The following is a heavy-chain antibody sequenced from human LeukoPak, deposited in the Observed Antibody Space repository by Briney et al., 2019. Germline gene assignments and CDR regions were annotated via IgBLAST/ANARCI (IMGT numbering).Heavy chain of an antibody. CDR3: AKGQELDDGVFDS. CDR2: IRSNGDTT. D-gene: IGHD1-1*01. Sequence: GGSLRLSCTASGFTFSSLAMTWVRQAPGKGLEWVSTIRSNGDTTYNADSVKGRFAISRDNSKNTLYLELNSLRVEDTATFYCAKGQELDDGVFDSWGQGTMVTVSS. V-gene: IGHV3-23*01. CDR1: GFTFSSLA. J-gene: IGHJ4*02.